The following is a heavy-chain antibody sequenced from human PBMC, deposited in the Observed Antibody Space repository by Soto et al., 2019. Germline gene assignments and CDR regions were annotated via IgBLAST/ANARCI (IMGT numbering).Heavy chain of an antibody. V-gene: IGHV4-31*03. J-gene: IGHJ4*02. Sequence: SETLSLTCTVSGASISSGGYYWNWIRQYPGKGLEWIGNIFYNGSPSYNPALKSRVNISLDTSKNQFSLKLTSVTAADTAVYYCARGTSSDYWGQGTLVT. CDR2: IFYNGSP. CDR1: GASISSGGYY. CDR3: ARGTSSDY. D-gene: IGHD1-7*01.